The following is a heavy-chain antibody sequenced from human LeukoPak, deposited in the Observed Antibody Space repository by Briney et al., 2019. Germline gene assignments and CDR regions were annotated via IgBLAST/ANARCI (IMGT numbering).Heavy chain of an antibody. CDR2: MSSSSTYI. Sequence: GGYLRLSCAASGFTFISHSINWARQAPGKGLEWVSSMSSSSTYIYYADSVKGRFTISRDNAKNSLYLQMNSLRAEDTAVYYCARAYSETYGLGYYYMDVWGKGTTVTIPS. CDR1: GFTFISHS. V-gene: IGHV3-21*01. J-gene: IGHJ6*03. CDR3: ARAYSETYGLGYYYMDV. D-gene: IGHD1-26*01.